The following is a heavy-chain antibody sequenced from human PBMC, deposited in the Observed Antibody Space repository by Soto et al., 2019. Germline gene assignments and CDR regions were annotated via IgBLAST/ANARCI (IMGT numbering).Heavy chain of an antibody. V-gene: IGHV4-61*08. CDR1: GGSISSGGYY. CDR2: IYYSGST. Sequence: SETLSLTCTVSGGSISSGGYYWSWIRQPPGKGLEWIGYIYYSGSTNYNPSLKSRVTISVDTSKNQFSLKLSSVTAADTAVYYCARSDSVVPAAISVGYYFDYWGQGTLVTVSS. J-gene: IGHJ4*02. D-gene: IGHD2-2*01. CDR3: ARSDSVVPAAISVGYYFDY.